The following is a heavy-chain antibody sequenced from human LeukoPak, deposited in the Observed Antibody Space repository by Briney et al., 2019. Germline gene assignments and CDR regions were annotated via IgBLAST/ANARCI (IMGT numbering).Heavy chain of an antibody. CDR3: ARHRYDILTGYSEH. CDR2: LNDSGST. V-gene: IGHV4-34*01. Sequence: PSETLSLTCDVYGGSFSDFYWSWIRQPPGKGLEWIGELNDSGSTNYNPSLKSRVNISVDTSMNQFTLKLSSVTAADTAVYYCARHRYDILTGYSEHWGQGTLVTVSS. CDR1: GGSFSDFY. D-gene: IGHD3-9*01. J-gene: IGHJ4*02.